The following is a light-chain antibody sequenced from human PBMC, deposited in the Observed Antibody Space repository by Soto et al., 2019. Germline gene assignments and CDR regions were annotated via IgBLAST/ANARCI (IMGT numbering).Light chain of an antibody. CDR3: SSYTSSSPYV. CDR1: SSDIGTYNY. J-gene: IGLJ1*01. V-gene: IGLV2-14*01. CDR2: EVN. Sequence: QSALTQPASVSASPGRSITISCTGTSSDIGTYNYVSWFQQYPGKAPKLMLYEVNNRPSGVSDRFSGSKSGNTASLTISGLQAEDDADYYCSSYTSSSPYVFGTGTKVTVL.